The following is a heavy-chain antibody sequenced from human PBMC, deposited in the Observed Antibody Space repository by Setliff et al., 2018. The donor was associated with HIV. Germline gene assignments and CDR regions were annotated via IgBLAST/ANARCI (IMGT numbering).Heavy chain of an antibody. J-gene: IGHJ6*03. CDR3: ARAISTPSYYYHMDV. CDR1: GGSMSSYY. D-gene: IGHD3-10*01. CDR2: VYTSEIS. V-gene: IGHV4-4*08. Sequence: SETLSLTCTLSGGSMSSYYWTWIRQPPGKGLEWTGYVYTSEISNYNSSLRSRVVISLGTSKNQFSLKLGSVTAADTAVYYCARAISTPSYYYHMDVWGTGTPVTVSS.